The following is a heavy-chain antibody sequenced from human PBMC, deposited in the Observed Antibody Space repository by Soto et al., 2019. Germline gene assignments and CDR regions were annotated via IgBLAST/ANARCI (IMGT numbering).Heavy chain of an antibody. D-gene: IGHD4-17*01. CDR1: GGSISSGGYY. Sequence: PSETLSLTCTVSGGSISSGGYYCSWIRQHPGKGLEWIGYIYYSGSTYYNPSLKSRVTISVDTSKNQFSLKLSSVTAADTAVYYCARPSSNGALYFDYWGQGTLVTVSS. V-gene: IGHV4-31*03. J-gene: IGHJ4*02. CDR3: ARPSSNGALYFDY. CDR2: IYYSGST.